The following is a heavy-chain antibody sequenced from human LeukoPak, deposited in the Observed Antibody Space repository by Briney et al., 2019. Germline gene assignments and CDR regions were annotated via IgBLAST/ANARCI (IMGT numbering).Heavy chain of an antibody. D-gene: IGHD1-26*01. CDR1: GFTFSSYS. V-gene: IGHV3-21*01. J-gene: IGHJ4*02. Sequence: PGGSLRLSCAASGFTFSSYSMNWVRQAPGKGLEWVSSISSSSSYIYYADSVEGRFTISRDNAKNSLYLQMNSLRAEDTAVYYCARDHRTMGAADYWGQGTLVTVSS. CDR3: ARDHRTMGAADY. CDR2: ISSSSSYI.